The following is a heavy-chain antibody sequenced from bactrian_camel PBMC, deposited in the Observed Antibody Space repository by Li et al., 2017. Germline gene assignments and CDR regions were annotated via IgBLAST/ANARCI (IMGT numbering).Heavy chain of an antibody. D-gene: IGHD2*01. CDR3: ATVYTRSVVLHRAFGN. V-gene: IGHV3-2*01. CDR1: GFTFSSYY. Sequence: VQLVESGGGLVLPGGSLRLSCAASGFTFSSYYMSWVRQAPGKGLEWVSSIYTGGGSTYYADSVKGRFTISKDGAKNTLFLQMNNLKTEDTALYYCATVYTRSVVLHRAFGNWGQGTQVTVS. CDR2: IYTGGGST. J-gene: IGHJ6*01.